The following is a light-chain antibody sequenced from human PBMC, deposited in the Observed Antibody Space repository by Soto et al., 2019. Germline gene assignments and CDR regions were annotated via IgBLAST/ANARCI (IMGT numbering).Light chain of an antibody. V-gene: IGKV1-33*01. CDR2: DAI. Sequence: DTQMTQSPSSLSSSVGDRVTISFQASQDISNYLNWYQQKPGKAPKLLIYDAINLERGVPSRFSGNESGTDFTFTINSLQPEDIATYYCQQYESLPITFGQGTRLEIK. CDR1: QDISNY. J-gene: IGKJ5*01. CDR3: QQYESLPIT.